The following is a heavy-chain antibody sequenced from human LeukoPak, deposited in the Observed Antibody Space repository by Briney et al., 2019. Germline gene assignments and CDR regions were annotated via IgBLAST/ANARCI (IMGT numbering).Heavy chain of an antibody. CDR1: GFTVGSNY. Sequence: GGSLRLSCAASGFTVGSNYMSWVRQAPGKGLEWVSVLYSGGATYHADSVKGRFNISRDNSKNTLYLQMSSLRADDTAVYYCARAEAPWSRGFDYWGQGTLVTVSS. CDR3: ARAEAPWSRGFDY. D-gene: IGHD3-10*01. V-gene: IGHV3-53*01. J-gene: IGHJ4*02. CDR2: LYSGGAT.